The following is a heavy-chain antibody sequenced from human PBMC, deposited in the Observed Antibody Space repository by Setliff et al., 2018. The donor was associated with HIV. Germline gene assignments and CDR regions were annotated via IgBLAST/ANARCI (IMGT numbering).Heavy chain of an antibody. CDR1: GFIFRNAW. CDR3: AFYDSSGYYYSDN. Sequence: GESLKISCTASGFIFRNAWMTWVRQAPGKGLEWVGRIKSKSDDGTADYAAAVKDRFTMSRDDSKDTLYLLMNSLKIEDTAVYFCAFYDSSGYYYSDNWGQGTLVTVSS. V-gene: IGHV3-15*01. J-gene: IGHJ4*02. D-gene: IGHD3-22*01. CDR2: IKSKSDDGTA.